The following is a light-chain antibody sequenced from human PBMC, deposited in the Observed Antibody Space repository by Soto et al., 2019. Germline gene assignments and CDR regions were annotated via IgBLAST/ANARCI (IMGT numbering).Light chain of an antibody. CDR1: QSVSSN. CDR2: GAS. CDR3: QQYNNWPPWT. J-gene: IGKJ1*01. V-gene: IGKV3-15*01. Sequence: EIVMTQSPATLSVSPGERDTVSCRASQSVSSNLAWYQQKPGQAPRLLIYGASTRATGIPARFSGSGSGTEFTLTISSLLSKDFAVYYCQQYNNWPPWTFGQGTKVEIK.